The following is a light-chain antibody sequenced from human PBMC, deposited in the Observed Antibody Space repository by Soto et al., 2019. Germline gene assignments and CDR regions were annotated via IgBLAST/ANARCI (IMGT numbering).Light chain of an antibody. CDR3: QQSHSGIT. J-gene: IGKJ5*01. CDR1: HSSYIY. V-gene: IGKV1-39*01. CDR2: AAS. Sequence: DIQITHSPSSLSSSILYRLTMTCRASHSSYIYLNWYQQKAGKAPKLLIYAASSLQRGVPSTFSGGGSGTDFTLTISSLQPEDFATYYCQQSHSGITFGQGTRLEIK.